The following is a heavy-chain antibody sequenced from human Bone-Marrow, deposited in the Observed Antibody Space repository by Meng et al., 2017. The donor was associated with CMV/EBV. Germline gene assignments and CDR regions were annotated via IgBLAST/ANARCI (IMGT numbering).Heavy chain of an antibody. CDR2: IIPILGIA. D-gene: IGHD3-3*01. J-gene: IGHJ4*02. V-gene: IGHV1-69*10. CDR3: ARVSARDYDFWSGYFYY. Sequence: SVKVSCKASGGTFSSYAISWVRQAPGQGLEWMGGIIPILGIANYAQKFQGRVTITADKSTSTAYMELSSLRSEDTAVYYCARVSARDYDFWSGYFYYWGQGTLVTVSS. CDR1: GGTFSSYA.